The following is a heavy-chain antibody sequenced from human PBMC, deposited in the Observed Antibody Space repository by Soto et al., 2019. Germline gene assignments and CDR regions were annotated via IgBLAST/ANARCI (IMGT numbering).Heavy chain of an antibody. J-gene: IGHJ4*02. V-gene: IGHV3-33*01. D-gene: IGHD5-18*01. CDR2: IWYDGSNK. CDR3: ARVVRGYSYGYFDY. CDR1: GFTFSSYG. Sequence: GGSLRLSCAASGFTFSSYGMHWVRQAPGKGLEWVAVIWYDGSNKYYADSVKGRFTISRDNSKNTLYLQMNSLRAEDTAVYYCARVVRGYSYGYFDYWGQGTLVTVSS.